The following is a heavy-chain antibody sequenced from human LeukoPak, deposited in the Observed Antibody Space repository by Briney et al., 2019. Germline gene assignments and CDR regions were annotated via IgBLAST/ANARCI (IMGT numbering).Heavy chain of an antibody. CDR1: GFTFSSYA. V-gene: IGHV3-23*01. Sequence: GGSLRLSCAASGFTFSSYAMSWVRQAPGKGLEWVSAISGSGRSTYNADSVKGRFTISRDNSKNTLYLQVNSLRAEDTAVYYCAKDTADTAMVFDYWGQGTLVAVSS. D-gene: IGHD5-18*01. J-gene: IGHJ4*02. CDR3: AKDTADTAMVFDY. CDR2: ISGSGRST.